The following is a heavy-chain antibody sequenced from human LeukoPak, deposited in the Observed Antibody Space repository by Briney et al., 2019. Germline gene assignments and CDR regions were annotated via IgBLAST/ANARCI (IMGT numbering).Heavy chain of an antibody. J-gene: IGHJ6*03. CDR1: GGSISSYY. Sequence: PSETLSLTCTVSGGSISSYYWSWIRQPPGKGLEWIGYIYYSGSTNYNPSLKSRVTISVDTSKNQFSLKLSSVTAADTAVYYCARDLRNYGSGSYYYYYYMDVWGKGTTVTISS. V-gene: IGHV4-59*01. CDR3: ARDLRNYGSGSYYYYYYMDV. D-gene: IGHD3-10*01. CDR2: IYYSGST.